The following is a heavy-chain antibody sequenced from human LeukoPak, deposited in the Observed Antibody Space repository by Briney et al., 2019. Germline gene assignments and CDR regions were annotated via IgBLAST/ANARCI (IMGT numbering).Heavy chain of an antibody. V-gene: IGHV3-23*01. CDR3: AKDLRAVAGRGPFDY. CDR2: VNGSGDTT. J-gene: IGHJ4*02. D-gene: IGHD6-19*01. Sequence: GGSLRLSCAASGFIFSNYAMSWVRQAPGKGPEWVSAVNGSGDTTYYADSVKGRFTISRDNSKNTMYLQMNSLRAEDTAVYYCAKDLRAVAGRGPFDYWGQGTLVTVSS. CDR1: GFIFSNYA.